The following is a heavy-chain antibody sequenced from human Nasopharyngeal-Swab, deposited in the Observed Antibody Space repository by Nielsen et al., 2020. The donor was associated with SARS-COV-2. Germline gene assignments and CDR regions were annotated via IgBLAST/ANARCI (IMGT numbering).Heavy chain of an antibody. V-gene: IGHV3-66*01. Sequence: GGSLRLSCAASGFTVSSNYMSWVRQAPGKGLGWVSVIYSGGSTYYADSVKGRFTISRDNSKNTLYLQMNCLRAEDTAVYYCARDLEMAGGLDYWGQGTLVTVSS. J-gene: IGHJ4*02. CDR3: ARDLEMAGGLDY. CDR2: IYSGGST. D-gene: IGHD5-24*01. CDR1: GFTVSSNY.